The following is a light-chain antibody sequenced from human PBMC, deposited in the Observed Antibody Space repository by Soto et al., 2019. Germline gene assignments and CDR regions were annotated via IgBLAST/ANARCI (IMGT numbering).Light chain of an antibody. CDR3: QQVNSYPQT. Sequence: IQLTQSPSSLSASVGDRVTMICRASQGIGTYLAWYQQKPGKAPKLLIYAAFTLHSGVPARFSGSRSGTDFTLTISSLQPEDFATYYCQQVNSYPQTFGQGTRLEIK. CDR2: AAF. J-gene: IGKJ5*01. CDR1: QGIGTY. V-gene: IGKV1-9*01.